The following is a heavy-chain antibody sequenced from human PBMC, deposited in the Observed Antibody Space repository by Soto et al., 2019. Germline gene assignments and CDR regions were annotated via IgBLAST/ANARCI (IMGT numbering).Heavy chain of an antibody. D-gene: IGHD6-25*01. CDR2: VGSGDKT. V-gene: IGHV3-23*01. J-gene: IGHJ4*02. Sequence: GGSLRLSCAAAGFTFTSYGMSWVRQAPGKGLGGVSAVGSGDKTFYADSGKGRFTISRDNFKNPLYPLMNSLRADATAVYYCANEAAADTSDLRFDYWGE. CDR3: ANEAAADTSDLRFDY. CDR1: GFTFTSYG.